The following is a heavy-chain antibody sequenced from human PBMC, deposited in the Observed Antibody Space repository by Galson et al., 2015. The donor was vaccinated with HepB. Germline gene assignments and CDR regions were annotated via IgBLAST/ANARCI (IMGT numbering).Heavy chain of an antibody. D-gene: IGHD2-2*02. CDR1: GASISSYY. Sequence: SETLSLTCTVSGASISSYYWSWIRQPPGKGLEWIAYIYYSGSTNYNPSLKSRVTISLDTSKNQFSLRLSSVTAADTAVYYCARRYCTSTTCYISFFDYWGQGALVTVSS. CDR2: IYYSGST. V-gene: IGHV4-59*01. CDR3: ARRYCTSTTCYISFFDY. J-gene: IGHJ4*02.